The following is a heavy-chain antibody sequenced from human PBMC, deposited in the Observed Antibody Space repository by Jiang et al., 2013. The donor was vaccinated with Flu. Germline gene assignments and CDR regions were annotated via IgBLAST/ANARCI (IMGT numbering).Heavy chain of an antibody. CDR1: GYTFTSYA. D-gene: IGHD3-9*01. J-gene: IGHJ6*02. V-gene: IGHV1-3*01. CDR2: INAGNGNT. Sequence: GAEVKKPGASVKVSCKASGYTFTSYAMHWVRQAPGQRLEWMGWINAGNGNTKYSQKFQGRVTITRDTSASTAYMELSSLRSEDTAVYYCARDRGHYDILTGYYYYYYGMDVWGQGTTVTVSS. CDR3: ARDRGHYDILTGYYYYYYGMDV.